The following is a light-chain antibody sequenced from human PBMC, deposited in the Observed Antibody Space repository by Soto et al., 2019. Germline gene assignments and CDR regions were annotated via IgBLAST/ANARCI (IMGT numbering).Light chain of an antibody. Sequence: QSALTQPASVSGSPGQSITISCTGTSSDVGGYNYVSWYQQQSGKAPKLMIHEVSNRPSGVSNRFSGSKSGNTASLTISGLQDEDEADYYCSSYTSRRGYVFGIGTKLTVL. CDR1: SSDVGGYNY. CDR3: SSYTSRRGYV. J-gene: IGLJ1*01. V-gene: IGLV2-14*01. CDR2: EVS.